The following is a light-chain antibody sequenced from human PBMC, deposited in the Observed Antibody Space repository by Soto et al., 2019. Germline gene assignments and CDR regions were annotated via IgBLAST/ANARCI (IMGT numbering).Light chain of an antibody. Sequence: EIVLTQSPGTLSLSPGERATLSCRASQSVRSSYLAWYQQKPGQAPRLLIYGASSRATGIPDRFCGSGSGTDFTLTISTLEPEDFAVYYCQQYGSSPRTFGQGTKVDIK. J-gene: IGKJ1*01. CDR1: QSVRSSY. CDR3: QQYGSSPRT. CDR2: GAS. V-gene: IGKV3-20*01.